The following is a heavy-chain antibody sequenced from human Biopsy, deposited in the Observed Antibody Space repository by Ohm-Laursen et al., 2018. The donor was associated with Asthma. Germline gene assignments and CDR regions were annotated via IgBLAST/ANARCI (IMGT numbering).Heavy chain of an antibody. V-gene: IGHV4-31*03. J-gene: IGHJ6*02. CDR1: GYSISNGGYY. Sequence: TLSLTCRVSGYSISNGGYYWTWVCQRPGKGLEWIGNIYHRGNTKYNPSLKSRLSFSVDTSKNQFSLKLSSVTAADTAIYFCARDYYDFWNRSVYTYFGMDVWGRGTTVVVS. CDR3: ARDYYDFWNRSVYTYFGMDV. D-gene: IGHD3-3*01. CDR2: IYHRGNT.